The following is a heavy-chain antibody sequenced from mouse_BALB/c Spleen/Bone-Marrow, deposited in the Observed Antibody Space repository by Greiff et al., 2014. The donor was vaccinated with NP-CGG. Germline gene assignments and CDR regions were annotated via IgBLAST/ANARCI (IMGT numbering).Heavy chain of an antibody. J-gene: IGHJ4*01. Sequence: EVKVEESGPGLVKPSQSLSLTCSVTGYSITSGYYWNWIRQFPGNKLEWMGYISYDGSNNFNPSLKNRISITRDTSKSQFFLKLNSVTTEDTATYYCARGGITTRYYNMDYWGQGTSVTVSS. CDR1: GYSITSGYY. D-gene: IGHD2-4*01. CDR3: ARGGITTRYYNMDY. V-gene: IGHV3-6*02. CDR2: ISYDGSN.